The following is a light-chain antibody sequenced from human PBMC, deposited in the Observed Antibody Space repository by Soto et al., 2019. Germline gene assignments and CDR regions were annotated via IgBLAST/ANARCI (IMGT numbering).Light chain of an antibody. CDR2: GAS. Sequence: EIVLTQSPGTLSLSPGERATLSCRASQSVSSTYLAWYQQKPGQPPRLLIYGASSRAAGIPDRFSGSGYGTDFTLTISRLEPEDFAVYYCQQSGSSRTFGQGTKVEIK. CDR3: QQSGSSRT. CDR1: QSVSSTY. V-gene: IGKV3-20*01. J-gene: IGKJ1*01.